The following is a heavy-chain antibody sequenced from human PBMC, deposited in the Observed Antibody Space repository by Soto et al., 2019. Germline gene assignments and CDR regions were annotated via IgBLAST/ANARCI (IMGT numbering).Heavy chain of an antibody. CDR1: GGTFSSYA. Sequence: QVQLVQSGAEVKKPGSSVKVSCKASGGTFSSYAISWVRQAPGQGLEWMGGIIPIFGTANHAQKFQGRVTITADESTSTAYMELSSLRSEDTAVYYCARPTRYYYDSSGQSAWFDPWGQGTLVTVSS. CDR2: IIPIFGTA. CDR3: ARPTRYYYDSSGQSAWFDP. D-gene: IGHD3-22*01. V-gene: IGHV1-69*12. J-gene: IGHJ5*02.